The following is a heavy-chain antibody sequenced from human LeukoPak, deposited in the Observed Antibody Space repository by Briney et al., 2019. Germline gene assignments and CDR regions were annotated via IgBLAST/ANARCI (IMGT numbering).Heavy chain of an antibody. V-gene: IGHV1-46*01. CDR3: ASPAPPGVDSFDI. J-gene: IGHJ3*02. CDR1: GDTSSVDN. D-gene: IGHD3-9*01. Sequence: GASVKVPCEASGDTSSVDNMGGGCQAPGQGLEWMGTIDPSGGRTSNAQKFHGRLAMPGDTSTSTVYMELNSLISDDTAVNYLASPAPPGVDSFDIRGQGTMVTVSS. CDR2: IDPSGGRT.